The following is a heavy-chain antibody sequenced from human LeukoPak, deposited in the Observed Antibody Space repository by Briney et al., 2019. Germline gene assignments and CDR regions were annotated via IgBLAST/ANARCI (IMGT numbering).Heavy chain of an antibody. CDR3: ARAATYDFWSGYLRGHFDY. Sequence: ASVKVSRKASGYTFTSYGFSWVRQAPGQGLEWMGCISAYNGNTTYAQKLQGRVTMTTDTSTSTAYMELRSLRSDATAVYYCARAATYDFWSGYLRGHFDYWGQGTLVTVSS. D-gene: IGHD3-3*01. V-gene: IGHV1-18*01. J-gene: IGHJ4*02. CDR2: ISAYNGNT. CDR1: GYTFTSYG.